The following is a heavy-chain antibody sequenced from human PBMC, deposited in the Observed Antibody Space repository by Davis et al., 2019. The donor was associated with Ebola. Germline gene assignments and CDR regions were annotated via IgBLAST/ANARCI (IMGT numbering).Heavy chain of an antibody. V-gene: IGHV3-74*01. CDR1: GFTSSSYW. J-gene: IGHJ6*02. D-gene: IGHD5-12*01. Sequence: PGGSLRLSCAASGFTSSSYWMHWVRHAPGKGLVWVSCINSDGSSTSYADSVKGRFTISRDNSKNTLDLQMNSLRAEDTAVYYCARAKQPARYSGYAGYYYGMDVWGQGTTVTVSS. CDR2: INSDGSST. CDR3: ARAKQPARYSGYAGYYYGMDV.